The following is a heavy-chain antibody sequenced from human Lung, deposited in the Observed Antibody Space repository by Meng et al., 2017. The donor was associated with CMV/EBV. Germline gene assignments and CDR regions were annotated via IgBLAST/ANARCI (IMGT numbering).Heavy chain of an antibody. CDR3: ARDQLLLGGFYYNGMDV. J-gene: IGHJ6*02. D-gene: IGHD3/OR15-3a*01. Sequence: SXXVSXKASGGTFSSYSFSWVRQAPGQGLEWMGRIIPIFGLANYTQKFQGRVTISADKSTSIVSMELSSLRSEDTAVYYCARDQLLLGGFYYNGMDVWCQGTTVTVSS. CDR1: GGTFSSYS. CDR2: IIPIFGLA. V-gene: IGHV1-69*04.